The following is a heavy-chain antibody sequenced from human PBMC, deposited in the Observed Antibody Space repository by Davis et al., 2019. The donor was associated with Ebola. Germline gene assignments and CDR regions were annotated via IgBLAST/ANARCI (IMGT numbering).Heavy chain of an antibody. CDR2: ISDSGGST. CDR1: GFTFDSYG. J-gene: IGHJ4*02. CDR3: VPGTWI. Sequence: GGSLRLSCAASGFTFDSYGMSWVRQAPGKGLEWLSAISDSGGSTYYTDSVKGRFTISRDNAKNSLYLQMNTLRVEDTAIYYCVPGTWIRGQGTLVTVSS. V-gene: IGHV3-23*01. D-gene: IGHD5-18*01.